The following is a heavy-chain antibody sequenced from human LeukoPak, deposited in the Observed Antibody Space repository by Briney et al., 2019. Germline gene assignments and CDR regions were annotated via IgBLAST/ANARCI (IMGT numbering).Heavy chain of an antibody. CDR2: ISSSGSII. CDR1: GFTFSSHF. Sequence: GGSLRLSCAASGFTFSSHFMNWVRQAPGKGGEGGSYISSSGSIIYYADSVKGRFTISRDNAKNSLYLQMNSLRVEDTAVYYCAGDSRILWFGESPFDYWGQGTLVTVSS. CDR3: AGDSRILWFGESPFDY. V-gene: IGHV3-48*04. J-gene: IGHJ4*02. D-gene: IGHD3-10*01.